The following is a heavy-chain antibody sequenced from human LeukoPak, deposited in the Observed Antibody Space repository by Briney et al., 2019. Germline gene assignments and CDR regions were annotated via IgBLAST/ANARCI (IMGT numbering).Heavy chain of an antibody. CDR2: ISAYNGNT. D-gene: IGHD3-22*01. Sequence: GASVKVSCKASGYTFTNYGISWVRQAPGQGLKWMGWISAYNGNTNYAQKLQGRVTMTTDTSTSTAYMELRSLRSDDTAVYYCAREGSYDSKHAWNDYWGQGTLVTVSS. CDR3: AREGSYDSKHAWNDY. J-gene: IGHJ4*02. CDR1: GYTFTNYG. V-gene: IGHV1-18*01.